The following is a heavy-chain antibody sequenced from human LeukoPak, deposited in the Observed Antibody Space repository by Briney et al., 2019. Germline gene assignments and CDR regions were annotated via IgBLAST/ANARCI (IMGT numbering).Heavy chain of an antibody. CDR3: AREYRISSFDF. Sequence: QPGGSLRLSCAASGFTLRSYEMNWVRQAPGKGLEWVSYISSSGSTIYYADSVKGRFTISRDNAKNSLYLQMNSLRAEDTAVYFCAREYRISSFDFWGQGTLVTVSS. CDR1: GFTLRSYE. CDR2: ISSSGSTI. V-gene: IGHV3-48*03. D-gene: IGHD6-13*01. J-gene: IGHJ4*02.